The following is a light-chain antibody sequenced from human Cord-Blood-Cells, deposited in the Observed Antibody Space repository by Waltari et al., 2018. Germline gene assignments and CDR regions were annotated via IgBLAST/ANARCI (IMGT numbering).Light chain of an antibody. V-gene: IGLV2-14*01. CDR2: DVS. CDR3: SSYTSSSTVV. CDR1: SSHGGGDNY. J-gene: IGLJ2*01. Sequence: QSALTQPASVAGSPGQSITISCTGTSSHGGGDNYVSWYQQHPGKAPKLMIYDVSKRPSGVSNRFSGSKSGNTASLTISGLQAEDEADYYCSSYTSSSTVVFGGGTKLTVL.